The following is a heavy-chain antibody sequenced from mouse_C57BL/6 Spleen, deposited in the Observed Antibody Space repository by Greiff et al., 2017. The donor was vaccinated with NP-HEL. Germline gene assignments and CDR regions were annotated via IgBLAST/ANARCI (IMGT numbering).Heavy chain of an antibody. D-gene: IGHD2-10*01. CDR1: GYTFTDYN. Sequence: EVKLMESGPELVKPGASVKIPCKASGYTFTDYNMDWVKQSHGKSLEWIGDINPNNGGTIYNQKFKGKATLTVDKSSSTAYMELRSLTSEDTAVYYCAKSYYKSFAYWGQGTLVTVSA. CDR3: AKSYYKSFAY. CDR2: INPNNGGT. V-gene: IGHV1-18*01. J-gene: IGHJ3*01.